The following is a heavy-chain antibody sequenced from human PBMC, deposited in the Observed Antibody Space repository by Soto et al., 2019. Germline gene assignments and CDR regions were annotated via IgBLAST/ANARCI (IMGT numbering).Heavy chain of an antibody. J-gene: IGHJ4*02. V-gene: IGHV3-64*01. D-gene: IGHD2-15*01. CDR1: GFTFSSYA. CDR2: ISSNGGST. CDR3: ARDAPKSCSGGSCHSFDY. Sequence: EVQLVESGGGLVQPGGSLRLSCAASGFTFSSYAMHWVRQAPGKGLEYVSAISSNGGSTYYANSVKGRFTISRDNSKNTLYLQMGSLRAEDMAVYYCARDAPKSCSGGSCHSFDYWGQGTLVTVSS.